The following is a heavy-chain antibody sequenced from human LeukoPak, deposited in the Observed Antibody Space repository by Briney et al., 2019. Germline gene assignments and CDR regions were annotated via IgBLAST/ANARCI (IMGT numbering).Heavy chain of an antibody. J-gene: IGHJ4*02. Sequence: GGSLRLSCAASGFTFSNYWMHWVRHAPGKGLVWVSRINSDGSSTRYADSVKGRFTISRDNAKNALFLQMNSLRAEDTAVYYCARDLGGPDYWGQGTLVTVSS. CDR1: GFTFSNYW. V-gene: IGHV3-74*01. D-gene: IGHD1-26*01. CDR2: INSDGSST. CDR3: ARDLGGPDY.